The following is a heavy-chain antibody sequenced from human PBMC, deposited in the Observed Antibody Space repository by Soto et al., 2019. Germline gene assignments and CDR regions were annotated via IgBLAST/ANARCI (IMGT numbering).Heavy chain of an antibody. Sequence: ASVKVSCKVSGYTLTELSMHWVRQAPGKGLEWMGGFDPEDGETIYAQKFQGRVTMTEDTSTDTAYMELSSLTSEDTAVYYCATEVDCSGGSCYLGTFDYWGQGTLVTVSS. CDR2: FDPEDGET. V-gene: IGHV1-24*01. D-gene: IGHD2-15*01. CDR3: ATEVDCSGGSCYLGTFDY. J-gene: IGHJ4*02. CDR1: GYTLTELS.